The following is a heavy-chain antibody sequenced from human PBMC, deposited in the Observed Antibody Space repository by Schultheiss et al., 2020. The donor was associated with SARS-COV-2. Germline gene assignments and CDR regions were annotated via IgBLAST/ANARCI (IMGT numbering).Heavy chain of an antibody. Sequence: ASVKVSCKASGYTFTSHDINWVRQATGQGLEWMGWMNPNSGGTNYAQKFQGRVTMTRDTSISTAYMELSRLRSDDTAVYYCARESTTAQYYYGMDVWGQGTTVTVSS. CDR2: MNPNSGGT. CDR3: ARESTTAQYYYGMDV. CDR1: GYTFTSHD. D-gene: IGHD4-17*01. V-gene: IGHV1-2*02. J-gene: IGHJ6*02.